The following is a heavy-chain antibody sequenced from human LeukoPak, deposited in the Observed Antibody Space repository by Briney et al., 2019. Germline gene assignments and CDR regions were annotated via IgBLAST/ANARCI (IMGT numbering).Heavy chain of an antibody. Sequence: PGGSLRLSCSGSGFTVINNYMSWVRQAPGKGLEWVSLIYSGGSTYYADSVKGRFTISRDNSKNTLYLQMNSLRAEDTAVYYCARDLYSSGWYRAFDIWGRGTMVTVSS. CDR2: IYSGGST. D-gene: IGHD6-19*01. CDR3: ARDLYSSGWYRAFDI. CDR1: GFTVINNY. J-gene: IGHJ3*02. V-gene: IGHV3-66*01.